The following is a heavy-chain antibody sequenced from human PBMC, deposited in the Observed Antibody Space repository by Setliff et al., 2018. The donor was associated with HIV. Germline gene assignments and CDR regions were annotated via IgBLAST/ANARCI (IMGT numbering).Heavy chain of an antibody. CDR1: GYSISSGFN. J-gene: IGHJ4*02. Sequence: TSETLSLTCAVSGYSISSGFNWGWIRQSPEKGLEWIGNIYHVGTTYYNPSLESRVTISVDTSKSQFSLKLTSVTASDTAIYYCVTTDYIYGRNNFQYWGQGTLVTVSS. V-gene: IGHV4-38-2*01. CDR2: IYHVGTT. CDR3: VTTDYIYGRNNFQY. D-gene: IGHD5-18*01.